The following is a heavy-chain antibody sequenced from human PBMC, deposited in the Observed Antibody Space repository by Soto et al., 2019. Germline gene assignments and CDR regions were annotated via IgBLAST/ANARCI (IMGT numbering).Heavy chain of an antibody. V-gene: IGHV3-33*01. D-gene: IGHD6-19*01. CDR1: GFIFSNFG. CDR2: IWYDGSNE. CDR3: ARDDIPGIAVATYGMDV. Sequence: LRLSCAASGFIFSNFGMHWVRQAPGKGLEWVAVIWYDGSNEYYADSVKGRFTISKDNSKNTLYLQMNSLRAEDTAVYYCARDDIPGIAVATYGMDVWGQGTTVTVS. J-gene: IGHJ6*02.